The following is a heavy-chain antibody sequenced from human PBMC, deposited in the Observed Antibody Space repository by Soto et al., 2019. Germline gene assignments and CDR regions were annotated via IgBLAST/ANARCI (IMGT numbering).Heavy chain of an antibody. CDR2: IYPGDSDT. Sequence: PGESLKISCKGSGYTFTDCWIGWVRQLPGKGLEWMGIIYPGDSDTRYSPSFQGHVTITVDKSTSTAYLQWNTLKASDTAMYYCARHTSNFRYYYYAMDVWGQGTTVTVSS. D-gene: IGHD2-2*01. CDR3: ARHTSNFRYYYYAMDV. CDR1: GYTFTDCW. V-gene: IGHV5-51*01. J-gene: IGHJ6*02.